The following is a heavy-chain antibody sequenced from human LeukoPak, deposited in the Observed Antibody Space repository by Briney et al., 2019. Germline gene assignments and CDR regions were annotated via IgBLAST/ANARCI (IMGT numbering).Heavy chain of an antibody. CDR1: GFTFSNNE. D-gene: IGHD2-21*01. V-gene: IGHV3-48*03. J-gene: IGHJ4*02. CDR2: ISSGGSTI. CDR3: MRAQLLRLEYFFDY. Sequence: GGSLRLSCAASGFTFSNNEMSWVRQAPGKGLEWVSYISSGGSTIYYADSVKGRFTISSDNAKNSLYLQMNSLRAEDTAVYYCMRAQLLRLEYFFDYWGQGTLVTVSS.